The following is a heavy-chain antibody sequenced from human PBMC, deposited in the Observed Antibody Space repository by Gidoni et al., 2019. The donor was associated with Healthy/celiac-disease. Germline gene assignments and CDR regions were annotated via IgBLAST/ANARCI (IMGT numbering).Heavy chain of an antibody. CDR2: IRSKAYGGTT. D-gene: IGHD2-15*01. V-gene: IGHV3-49*04. Sequence: EVQLVESGGGLVQPGRSLRLSCTASGFTFGDYAMSWVRQAPGKGLEWVGFIRSKAYGGTTEYAASVKGRFTISRDDSKSIAYLQMNSLKTEDTAVYYCTRVVGCSGGSCYLYYYYYMDVWGKGTTVTVSS. CDR3: TRVVGCSGGSCYLYYYYYMDV. CDR1: GFTFGDYA. J-gene: IGHJ6*03.